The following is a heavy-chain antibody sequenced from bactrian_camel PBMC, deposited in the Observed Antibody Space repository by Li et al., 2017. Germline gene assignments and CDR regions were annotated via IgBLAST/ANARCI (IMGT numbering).Heavy chain of an antibody. CDR2: IGPSGDVT. V-gene: IGHV3S60*01. D-gene: IGHD3*01. CDR1: GITADYNC. J-gene: IGHJ4*01. Sequence: HVQLVESGGGLVQPGGSLRLSCAASGITADYNCRVWFRQAPGKEHEVILGIGPSGDVTYDVDSVKGRFSISQDDAQGTVYLQTNSLQPDDAGVYYCAAEPKGSRRWVGHAWKCQGQGTQVTVS.